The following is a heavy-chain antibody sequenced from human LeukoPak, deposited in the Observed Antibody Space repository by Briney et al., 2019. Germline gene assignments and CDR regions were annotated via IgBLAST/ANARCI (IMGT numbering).Heavy chain of an antibody. D-gene: IGHD3-22*01. Sequence: GGSLGLSGAASGFTSSSYSMNWVRQAPGKGLEWVLYISSGSSAIYYTDSVKGRFTASRDNAKKSLYLQMNSLRAEDTAVYYCARDTRLSDSSGYPFDYWGQGTLVTVSS. CDR3: ARDTRLSDSSGYPFDY. CDR1: GFTSSSYS. CDR2: ISSGSSAI. J-gene: IGHJ4*02. V-gene: IGHV3-48*01.